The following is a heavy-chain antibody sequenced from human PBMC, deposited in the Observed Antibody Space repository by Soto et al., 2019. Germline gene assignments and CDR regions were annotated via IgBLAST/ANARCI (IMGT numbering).Heavy chain of an antibody. J-gene: IGHJ6*02. CDR2: ISGTSRTI. Sequence: GRSLRLSCAAYGIILGTYSMNWVRLAPGKGLEWVSYISGTSRTIYYADSVKGRFTISRDNAKNSVYLQMDSLRDEDTAVYYCARDFLLIIGWTEGAMHVWGQAITGTLS. D-gene: IGHD1-26*01. CDR3: ARDFLLIIGWTEGAMHV. CDR1: GIILGTYS. V-gene: IGHV3-48*02.